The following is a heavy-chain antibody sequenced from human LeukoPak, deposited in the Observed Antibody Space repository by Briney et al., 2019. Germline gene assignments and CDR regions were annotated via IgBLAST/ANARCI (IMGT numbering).Heavy chain of an antibody. CDR1: GGSISSYN. V-gene: IGHV4-4*07. CDR2: IYNGGII. J-gene: IGHJ5*02. Sequence: SETLSLTCTVSGGSISSYNWSWIRQPAGKGLEWIGRIYNGGIITYNPSLKSRVTTSIDTSNNQFSLRLRFVTAADTAVYYCARDSGTTGEVKFDPWGQGTLVTVSS. D-gene: IGHD3-10*01. CDR3: ARDSGTTGEVKFDP.